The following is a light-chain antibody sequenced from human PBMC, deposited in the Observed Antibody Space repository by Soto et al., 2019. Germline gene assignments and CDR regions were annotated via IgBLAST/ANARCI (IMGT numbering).Light chain of an antibody. CDR2: GNS. J-gene: IGLJ3*02. CDR3: QSYDSSLSGSV. CDR1: SSHIGAGYD. Sequence: QSVLTQPPSVSGAPGQRVTISCTGSSSHIGAGYDVHWYQQLPGTAPKLLIYGNSNRPSGVPDRFSGSKSGTSASLAITGLQAEDEADYYCQSYDSSLSGSVFGGGTQPTVL. V-gene: IGLV1-40*01.